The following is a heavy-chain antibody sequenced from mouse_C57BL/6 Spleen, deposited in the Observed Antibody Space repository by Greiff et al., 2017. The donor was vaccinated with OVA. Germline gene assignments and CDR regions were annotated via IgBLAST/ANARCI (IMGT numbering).Heavy chain of an antibody. V-gene: IGHV1-63*01. CDR3: AREGRAYWYFDV. J-gene: IGHJ1*03. CDR1: GYTFTNYW. CDR2: IYPGGGYT. Sequence: QVQLQQTGAELVRPGTSVKMSCKASGYTFTNYWIGWAKQRPGHGLEWIGDIYPGGGYTNYNEKFKGKATLTADKSSSTAYMQVSSLTSEDSAIYYCAREGRAYWYFDVWGTGTTVTVSS.